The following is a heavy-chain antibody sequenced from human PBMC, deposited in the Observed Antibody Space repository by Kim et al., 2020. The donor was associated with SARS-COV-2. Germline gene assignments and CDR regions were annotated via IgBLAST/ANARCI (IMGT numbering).Heavy chain of an antibody. CDR2: MKGDGKRK. CDR3: GRDVEMDSTGDASDV. V-gene: IGHV3-74*01. Sequence: GGSLRLSCVVSGFDFSVYWMQWVRQPPGKGLEWVARMKGDGKRKGHADSVKGRFTISRDNDKNTLYLQMDRLRVEDTAVYYCGRDVEMDSTGDASDVWGQGTMVTVSA. CDR1: GFDFSVYW. D-gene: IGHD1-1*01. J-gene: IGHJ3*01.